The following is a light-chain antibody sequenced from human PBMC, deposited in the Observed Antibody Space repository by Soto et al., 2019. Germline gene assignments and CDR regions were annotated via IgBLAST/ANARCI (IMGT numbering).Light chain of an antibody. CDR2: AAS. J-gene: IGKJ5*01. Sequence: DIQMTQSPSSLSASVGDRVTITCRASQDISNYLAWYQQKPGKVPKLLIYAASTLQSWVPSRLSGSGSGTDFTLTISSLQPEDVATYYCQKYNSAPRTFGQGTRLEIK. CDR3: QKYNSAPRT. V-gene: IGKV1-27*01. CDR1: QDISNY.